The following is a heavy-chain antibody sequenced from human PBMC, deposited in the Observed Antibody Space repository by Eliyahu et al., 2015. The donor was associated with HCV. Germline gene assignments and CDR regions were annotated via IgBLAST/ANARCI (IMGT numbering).Heavy chain of an antibody. V-gene: IGHV4-59*01. CDR3: ASGGGGIAVAGTGGWFDP. J-gene: IGHJ5*02. CDR1: GGSITTYY. Sequence: QVQLQESGPGLVKPSETLSLTCTVSGGSITTYYWSWXRQPPGKGLEWIGYIHYRGGTNPNPSLKSRVSISIDTSKNQFSLKLSSVTAADTAVYYCASGGGGIAVAGTGGWFDPWGQGTLVTVSS. CDR2: IHYRGGT. D-gene: IGHD6-19*01.